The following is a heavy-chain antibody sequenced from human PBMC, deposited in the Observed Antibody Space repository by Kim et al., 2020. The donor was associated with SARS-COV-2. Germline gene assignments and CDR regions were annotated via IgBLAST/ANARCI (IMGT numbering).Heavy chain of an antibody. Sequence: GGSLRLSCAASGFTFTEYWMHWVRQAPGKGLMWVSRIDSDGSETAYSDSVRGRCTISRDIDENTLYLQMNSLTAEDTAVYYCARDGRLTPYSPGAFDIWGQGTTVTVS. CDR2: IDSDGSET. CDR1: GFTFTEYW. V-gene: IGHV3-74*01. CDR3: ARDGRLTPYSPGAFDI. D-gene: IGHD3-9*01. J-gene: IGHJ3*02.